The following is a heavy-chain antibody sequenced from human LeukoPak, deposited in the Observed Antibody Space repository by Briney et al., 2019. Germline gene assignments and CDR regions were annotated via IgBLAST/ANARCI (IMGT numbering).Heavy chain of an antibody. CDR2: ISAYNGNT. CDR1: GYTFTSYG. Sequence: ASVKVSCKASGYTFTSYGISWVRQAPGQGLEWMGWISAYNGNTNHAQKLQGRVTMTTDTSTSTAYMELRSLRSDDTAVYYCARDSNAYYYDSSGSGAYWGQGTLVTVSS. CDR3: ARDSNAYYYDSSGSGAY. J-gene: IGHJ4*02. D-gene: IGHD3-22*01. V-gene: IGHV1-18*01.